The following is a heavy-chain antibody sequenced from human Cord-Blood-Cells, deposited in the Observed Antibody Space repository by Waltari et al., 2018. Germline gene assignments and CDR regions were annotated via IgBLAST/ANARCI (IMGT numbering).Heavy chain of an antibody. D-gene: IGHD3-3*01. CDR3: ATSQRFLEWLLYFDY. CDR2: FDPEDGET. Sequence: QVQLVQSGAEVKKPGASVKVSCKVSGYTLTELSMHWVRQAPGKGLEWMGGFDPEDGETIYAQKFQGRVTITEYTSTDTAYMELSSLRSEDTAVYYCATSQRFLEWLLYFDYWGQGTLVTVSS. V-gene: IGHV1-24*01. J-gene: IGHJ4*02. CDR1: GYTLTELS.